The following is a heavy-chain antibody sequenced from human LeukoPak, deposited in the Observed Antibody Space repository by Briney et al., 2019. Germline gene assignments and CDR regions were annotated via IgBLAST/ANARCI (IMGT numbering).Heavy chain of an antibody. V-gene: IGHV4-59*12. Sequence: SETLSLTCTVSGGSISSYYWSWIRQPPGKGLEWIGYIYYSGSTNYNPSLKSRVTISVDTSKNQFSLKLSSVTAADTAVYYCALFYYYYYMDVWGKGTTVTVSS. J-gene: IGHJ6*03. CDR3: ALFYYYYYMDV. CDR1: GGSISSYY. CDR2: IYYSGST.